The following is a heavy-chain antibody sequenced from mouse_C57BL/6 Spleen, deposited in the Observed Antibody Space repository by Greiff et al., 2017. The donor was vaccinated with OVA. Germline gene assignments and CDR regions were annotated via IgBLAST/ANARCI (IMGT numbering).Heavy chain of an antibody. CDR3: ARGGDGYLYYFDY. CDR2: INPSTGGT. J-gene: IGHJ2*01. Sequence: VQLQQSGPELVKPGASVKISCKASGYSFTGYYMNWVKQSPEKSLEWIGEINPSTGGTTYNQKFKAKATLTVDKSSSTAYMQLKSLTSEDSAVYYCARGGDGYLYYFDYWGQGTTLTVSS. CDR1: GYSFTGYY. V-gene: IGHV1-42*01. D-gene: IGHD2-3*01.